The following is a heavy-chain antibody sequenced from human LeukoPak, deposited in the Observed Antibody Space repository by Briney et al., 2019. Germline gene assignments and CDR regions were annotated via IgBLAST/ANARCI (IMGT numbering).Heavy chain of an antibody. CDR1: GFTFSNYA. V-gene: IGHV3-64D*09. Sequence: GGSLRLSCSASGFTFSNYAMHWVRQAPGKGVEFFSAISGDRGTKYYADSVRGRFIISSDNSKNMLYLQMSSLRAEDTAIYYCVISRSGYYNFDCWGQGTLVTVSS. CDR3: VISRSGYYNFDC. CDR2: ISGDRGTK. D-gene: IGHD3-22*01. J-gene: IGHJ4*02.